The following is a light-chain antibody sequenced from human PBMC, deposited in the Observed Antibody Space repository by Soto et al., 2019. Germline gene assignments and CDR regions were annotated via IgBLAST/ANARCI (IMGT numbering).Light chain of an antibody. CDR3: LQDYTYPWT. CDR1: QSISSW. CDR2: DAS. J-gene: IGKJ1*01. V-gene: IGKV1-5*01. Sequence: DIQKTQSPSTLTASIADRVTITCRASQSISSWLAWYQQKPGKAPKLLIYDASILESGVPSRFSGSGSGTEFTLTISNLQPEDFASYYCLQDYTYPWTFGQGTKVDI.